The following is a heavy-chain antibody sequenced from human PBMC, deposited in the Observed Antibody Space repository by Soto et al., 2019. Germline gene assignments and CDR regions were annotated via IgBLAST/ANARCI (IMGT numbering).Heavy chain of an antibody. CDR3: ARGYCTTTICDPWFDP. J-gene: IGHJ5*02. D-gene: IGHD2-2*01. CDR2: IYPGDSDT. V-gene: IGHV5-51*01. CDR1: GYASTSYW. Sequence: LGESLKISCTGSGYASTSYWIAWVRQMPGKGLEWMGIIYPGDSDTRYSPSFQGQVTISADKSITTAYLQWSSLKASDTAMYYCARGYCTTTICDPWFDPWGQGTLVTVSS.